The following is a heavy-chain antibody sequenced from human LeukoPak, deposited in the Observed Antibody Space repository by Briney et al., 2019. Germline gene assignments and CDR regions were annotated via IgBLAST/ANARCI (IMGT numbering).Heavy chain of an antibody. V-gene: IGHV1-69*05. CDR2: IIPIFGTA. CDR3: ARANFIAVAGTYFDY. CDR1: GGTFSSYA. J-gene: IGHJ4*02. Sequence: ASVKVSCKASGGTFSSYAISWVRQAPGQGLEWMGGIIPIFGTANYAQKFQGRVTITTDESTSTAYMELSSLRSEDTAVYHCARANFIAVAGTYFDYWGQGTLVTVSS. D-gene: IGHD6-19*01.